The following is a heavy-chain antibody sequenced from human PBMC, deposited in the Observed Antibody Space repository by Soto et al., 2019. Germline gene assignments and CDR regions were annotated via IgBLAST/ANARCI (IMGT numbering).Heavy chain of an antibody. D-gene: IGHD3-22*01. CDR1: GGSISSSNW. V-gene: IGHV4-4*02. J-gene: IGHJ4*02. CDR2: IYHSGST. Sequence: PSETLSLTCAVSGGSISSSNWWSWVRQPPGKGLEWIGEIYHSGSTNYNPSLKSRVTISVDKSKNQFSLKLSSVTAADTAVYYCASLGHYYDSSGYYWPPIDYWGQGTLVTVSS. CDR3: ASLGHYYDSSGYYWPPIDY.